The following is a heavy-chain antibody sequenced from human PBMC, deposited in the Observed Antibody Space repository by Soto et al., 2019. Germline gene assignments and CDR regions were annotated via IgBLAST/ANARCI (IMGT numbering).Heavy chain of an antibody. CDR2: ISYDGSNK. Sequence: ESGGGVVQPGRSLRLSCAASGFTFSSYGMHWVRQAPGKGLEWVAVISYDGSNKYYADSVKGRFTISRDNSKNTLYLQMNSLRAEDTAVYYCAKDRPTYYDFWSGYYSDYWGQGTLVTVSS. V-gene: IGHV3-30*18. CDR3: AKDRPTYYDFWSGYYSDY. CDR1: GFTFSSYG. J-gene: IGHJ4*02. D-gene: IGHD3-3*01.